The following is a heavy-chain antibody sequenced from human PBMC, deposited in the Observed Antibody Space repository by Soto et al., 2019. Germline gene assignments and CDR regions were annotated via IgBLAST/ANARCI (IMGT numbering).Heavy chain of an antibody. V-gene: IGHV4-34*01. J-gene: IGHJ6*02. Sequence: PSETLSLTCAVYGGSFSGYYWSWIRQPPGKGLEWIGEINHSGSTNYNPSLKSRVTISVDTSKNQSSLKLSSVTAADTAVYYCARAFRELLPYYYYGMDVWGQGTTVTVSS. D-gene: IGHD1-26*01. CDR1: GGSFSGYY. CDR2: INHSGST. CDR3: ARAFRELLPYYYYGMDV.